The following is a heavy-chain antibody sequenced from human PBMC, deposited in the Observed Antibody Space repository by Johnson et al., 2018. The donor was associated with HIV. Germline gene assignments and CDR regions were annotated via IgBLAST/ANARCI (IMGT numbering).Heavy chain of an antibody. J-gene: IGHJ3*02. CDR3: AKKQAAAGTGGGAFDI. D-gene: IGHD6-13*01. V-gene: IGHV3-30*04. Sequence: QVQLVESGGGLVKPGGSLRLSCAASGFTFSSYAMHWVRQAPGKGLEWVAVISYDGSNKYFADSVKGRFTISRDNSKNSLYLQMNSLRAEDTAVYYCAKKQAAAGTGGGAFDIWGQGTMVTVSS. CDR2: ISYDGSNK. CDR1: GFTFSSYA.